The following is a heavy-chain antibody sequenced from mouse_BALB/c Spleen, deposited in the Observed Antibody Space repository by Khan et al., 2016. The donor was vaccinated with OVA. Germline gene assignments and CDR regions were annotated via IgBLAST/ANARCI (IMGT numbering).Heavy chain of an antibody. V-gene: IGHV1S135*01. CDR2: IDPFSGGT. J-gene: IGHJ3*01. Sequence: VQLMQSGPELMKPGASVKISCKASGYSFTTYYIYWVMQSHGKSLEWIGYIDPFSGGTTYNQKVKGKATLTVDKSTSTVYIHLTNLTSEDSAVNYCTKHGYVAWFAYWGQGTLVTVSA. CDR3: TKHGYVAWFAY. CDR1: GYSFTTYY. D-gene: IGHD2-2*01.